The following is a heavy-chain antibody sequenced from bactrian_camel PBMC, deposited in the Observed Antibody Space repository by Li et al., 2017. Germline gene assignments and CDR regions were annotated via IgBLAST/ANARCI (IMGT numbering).Heavy chain of an antibody. Sequence: HVQLVESGGGSVQEGNSLTLSCKASRYAYNSYCLGWFRQTPGKERETVASFEHDGRTTYLDSVKGRFTISQDNSRNTVYLQMNSLKPEDTAIYYCAAAKGLPDLLRGGYLSARSYNYWGRGTQVTVS. V-gene: IGHV3S63*01. J-gene: IGHJ4*01. CDR1: RYAYNSYC. D-gene: IGHD3*01. CDR2: FEHDGRT. CDR3: AAAKGLPDLLRGGYLSARSYNY.